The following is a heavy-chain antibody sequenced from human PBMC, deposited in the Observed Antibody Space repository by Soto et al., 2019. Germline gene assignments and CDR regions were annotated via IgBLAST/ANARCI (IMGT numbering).Heavy chain of an antibody. CDR3: AKYCGGDCRHFDA. Sequence: QVQLVQSGAEVKKPGSSVKLSCKASGYNFIAYYIYWVRQAPGQGPEWMGMINPSSGATNYAQKSQCRVTVTMDTSTSTAYLELSSLRSEDAAVYYCAKYCGGDCRHFDAWGQGTLVTVSS. D-gene: IGHD2-21*02. V-gene: IGHV1-46*01. J-gene: IGHJ4*02. CDR1: GYNFIAYY. CDR2: INPSSGAT.